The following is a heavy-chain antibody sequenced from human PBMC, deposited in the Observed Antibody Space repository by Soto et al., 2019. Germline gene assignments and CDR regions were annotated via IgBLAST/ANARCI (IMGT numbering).Heavy chain of an antibody. CDR1: GFTWNRYA. J-gene: IGHJ6*02. CDR2: ISGSGGST. CDR3: AKPKTTVNYYYYGMDV. V-gene: IGHV3-23*01. D-gene: IGHD4-4*01. Sequence: PAGSMGLSCAASGFTWNRYAMGWVRKAQGKGLEWVSAISGSGGSTYYADSVKGRFTISRDNSKNTLYLQMNSLRAEDTAVYYCAKPKTTVNYYYYGMDVWGQGTTVTVSS.